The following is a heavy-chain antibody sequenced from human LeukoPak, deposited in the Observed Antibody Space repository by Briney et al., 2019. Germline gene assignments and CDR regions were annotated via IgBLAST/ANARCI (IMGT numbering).Heavy chain of an antibody. D-gene: IGHD3-22*01. CDR1: GFSFRNYA. Sequence: PGGSLRLSCAASGFSFRNYAMHWVRQAPGKGLEWVAVITYDGSNTYYADSVKGRFTISRDNSKNTLYLQMNSLRAEDTAVYYCARVNKEGGRSYYDTSGYYFLFDSLDYWGQGTLVTVSS. J-gene: IGHJ4*02. CDR2: ITYDGSNT. CDR3: ARVNKEGGRSYYDTSGYYFLFDSLDY. V-gene: IGHV3-30*04.